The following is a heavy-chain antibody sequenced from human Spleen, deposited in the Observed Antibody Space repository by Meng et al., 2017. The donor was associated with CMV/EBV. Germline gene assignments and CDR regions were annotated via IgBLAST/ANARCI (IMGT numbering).Heavy chain of an antibody. CDR2: INPNSGGT. D-gene: IGHD3-22*01. V-gene: IGHV1-2*02. CDR3: ARDPYYYDSTGPGGY. CDR1: GSTFTGYY. Sequence: SGSTFTGYYMHWVRQAPGHGLEWMAWINPNSGGTNYAQKFQGRVTMTRDTSISTAYMELSRLRSDDTAVYYCARDPYYYDSTGPGGYWGQGTLVTVSS. J-gene: IGHJ4*02.